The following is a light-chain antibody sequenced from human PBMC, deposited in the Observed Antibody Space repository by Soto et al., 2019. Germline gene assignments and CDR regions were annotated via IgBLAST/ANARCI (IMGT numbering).Light chain of an antibody. CDR1: SSDAGSYNL. CDR2: EGS. J-gene: IGLJ1*01. Sequence: QSVLTHPASVSWSPGHSITISCAGTSSDAGSYNLVSWYQNHPGKAPKLMIYEGSKRPSGVSNRFSGSKSGNTASLTISGLQAAEEADYFCFSYAGSSNYVFGTGTKVTVL. CDR3: FSYAGSSNYV. V-gene: IGLV2-23*01.